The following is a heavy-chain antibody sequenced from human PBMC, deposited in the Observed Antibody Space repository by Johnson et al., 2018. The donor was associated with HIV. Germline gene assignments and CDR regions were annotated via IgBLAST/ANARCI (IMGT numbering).Heavy chain of an antibody. CDR2: IDRGGST. CDR3: AKRQGGGAFDI. V-gene: IGHV3-53*01. Sequence: VQLVESGGGLVQPGGSLRLSCAASGFSVSSNYMSWVRQAPGKGLEWVSVIDRGGSTYYADSVKGRFTISRDNSKNTLYLQMNSLRAEDTAVYYCAKRQGGGAFDIWGQGTMVTVSS. D-gene: IGHD2-15*01. J-gene: IGHJ3*02. CDR1: GFSVSSNY.